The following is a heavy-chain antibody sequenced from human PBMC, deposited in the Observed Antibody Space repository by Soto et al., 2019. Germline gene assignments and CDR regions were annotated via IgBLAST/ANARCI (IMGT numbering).Heavy chain of an antibody. CDR1: GGSFSGYY. CDR2: INHSGST. CDR3: ARGRITIFGVVNPFDY. V-gene: IGHV4-34*01. J-gene: IGHJ4*02. Sequence: QVQLQQWGAGLLKPSETLSLTCAVYGGSFSGYYWSWIRQPPGKGLEWIGEINHSGSTNYNPSLNSLVTISVDTSKNQLSLTLSSVTAADTAVYYCARGRITIFGVVNPFDYWGQGTLVTVSS. D-gene: IGHD3-3*01.